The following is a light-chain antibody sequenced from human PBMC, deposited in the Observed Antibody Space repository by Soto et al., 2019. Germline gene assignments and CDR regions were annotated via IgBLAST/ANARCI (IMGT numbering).Light chain of an antibody. J-gene: IGKJ5*01. V-gene: IGKV3-11*01. CDR1: QSISNY. CDR2: DAS. Sequence: EIVLTQSQATLSFSPLESASLXCRASQSISNYLAWYQHKPGQAPRLLIFDASNRATGIPARFSGSGSGTDFTLTISGLEPEDFAIYYCQKRGNWPQFGQGTRLEIK. CDR3: QKRGNWPQ.